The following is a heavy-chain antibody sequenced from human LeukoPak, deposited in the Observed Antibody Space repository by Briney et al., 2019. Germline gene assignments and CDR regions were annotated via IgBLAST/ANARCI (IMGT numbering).Heavy chain of an antibody. CDR1: GYTFTSYY. J-gene: IGHJ4*02. D-gene: IGHD3-22*01. V-gene: IGHV1-46*01. Sequence: GASVKVSCKASGYTFTSYYMHWVRQAPGQGLEWMAIINPSGGSTSYAQKFQGGVTMTRDTSASTVYMELYSLRSEDTAVYYCARGHSSGYYTGPLDYWGQGTLVTVSS. CDR2: INPSGGST. CDR3: ARGHSSGYYTGPLDY.